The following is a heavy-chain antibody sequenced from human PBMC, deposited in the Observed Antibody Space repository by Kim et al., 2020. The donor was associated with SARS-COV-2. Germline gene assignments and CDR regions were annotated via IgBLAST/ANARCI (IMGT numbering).Heavy chain of an antibody. CDR1: GFTFSSYA. J-gene: IGHJ4*02. V-gene: IGHV3-30-3*01. CDR2: ISYDGSNK. D-gene: IGHD1-26*01. Sequence: GGSLRLSCAASGFTFSSYAMHWVPQAPGKGLEWVAVISYDGSNKYYADSVKGRFTISRDNSKNTLYLQMNSLRAEDTAVYYCASRYGGSYYGGFDYWGQGTLVTVSS. CDR3: ASRYGGSYYGGFDY.